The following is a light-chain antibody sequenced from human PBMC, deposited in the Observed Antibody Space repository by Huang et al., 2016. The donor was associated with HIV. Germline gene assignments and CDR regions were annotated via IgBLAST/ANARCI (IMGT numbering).Light chain of an antibody. CDR3: QQYGSSPIT. CDR1: QSVTSNY. J-gene: IGKJ5*01. CDR2: DTS. V-gene: IGKV3D-20*01. Sequence: EIVLTQSPATLSLSPGERVTLSCGARQSVTSNYLAWYQQKPGLAPRLLIYDTSKRATGIPDRFSGSGSGTDFSLIISRLEPEDFAVYYCQQYGSSPITFGQGTRLEIK.